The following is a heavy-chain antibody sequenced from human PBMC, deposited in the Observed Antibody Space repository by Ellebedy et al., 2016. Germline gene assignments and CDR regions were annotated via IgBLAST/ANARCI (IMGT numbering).Heavy chain of an antibody. CDR1: GFIFSNYA. Sequence: GGSLRLSCAASGFIFSNYAMYWVRQAPGKGLEWVAVISYDGGNKYYADSVKGRFTISRDNSKNTLYLQMNSLRAEETAVYYCARAYGPGTSEYFYGMDVWGQGTTVTVSS. CDR3: ARAYGPGTSEYFYGMDV. D-gene: IGHD3-10*01. CDR2: ISYDGGNK. V-gene: IGHV3-30-3*01. J-gene: IGHJ6*02.